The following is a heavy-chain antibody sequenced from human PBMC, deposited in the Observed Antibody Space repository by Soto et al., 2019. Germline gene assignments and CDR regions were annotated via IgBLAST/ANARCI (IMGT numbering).Heavy chain of an antibody. Sequence: EVQLLESGGGLVQPGGSLRLSCAASGFTFSSYAMSWVRQAPGKGLEWVSAISGSGGSTYYADSVKGRFTISRDNSKNTLYLQMNSLRAEDTAVYYCAKDLPFRSGHYHYYYYYMDVWGKGTPVTVSS. V-gene: IGHV3-23*01. J-gene: IGHJ6*03. CDR1: GFTFSSYA. CDR2: ISGSGGST. CDR3: AKDLPFRSGHYHYYYYYMDV. D-gene: IGHD3-3*01.